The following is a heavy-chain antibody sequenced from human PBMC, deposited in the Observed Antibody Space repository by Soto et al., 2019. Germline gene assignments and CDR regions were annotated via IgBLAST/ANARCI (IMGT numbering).Heavy chain of an antibody. D-gene: IGHD1-1*01. CDR2: ISVHNGYT. Sequence: QVQLAQSGAEVKKPGASVTVSCKASGYTFSTYGISWVRQAPGQGLEWVGWISVHNGYTKYATELQGRVNATTDPSTSTSYMALRSLRSDDSAVYYCARLEHNFGPHDYWGQGTLVTVTS. V-gene: IGHV1-18*01. CDR1: GYTFSTYG. J-gene: IGHJ4*02. CDR3: ARLEHNFGPHDY.